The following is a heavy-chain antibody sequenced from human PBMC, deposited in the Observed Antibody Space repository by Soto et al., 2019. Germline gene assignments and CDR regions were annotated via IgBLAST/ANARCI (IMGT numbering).Heavy chain of an antibody. V-gene: IGHV3-21*01. CDR2: ISCSSSYI. CDR3: ARVVDYCDPYYYYGMDV. Sequence: EVQLVESGGGLVKPGGSLRLSCAASGFTFSSYSMNWVRQAPGKGLEWVSSISCSSSYIYYADSVKGRFTISRDNAKNSLYLQMNSLRGEDTAVYYCARVVDYCDPYYYYGMDVWGQGTTVTVSS. J-gene: IGHJ6*02. D-gene: IGHD3-22*01. CDR1: GFTFSSYS.